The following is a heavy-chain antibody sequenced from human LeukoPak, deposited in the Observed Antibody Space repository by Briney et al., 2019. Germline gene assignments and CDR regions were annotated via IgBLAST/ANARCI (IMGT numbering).Heavy chain of an antibody. V-gene: IGHV1-46*01. CDR3: AREEAPRYYYYGSGSYYNDYYYYYYYMDV. J-gene: IGHJ6*03. CDR1: GYTFTSYY. CDR2: INPSGGST. Sequence: ASVKASCKASGYTFTSYYMHWVRQAPGQGLEWMGIINPSGGSTSYAQKFQGRVTMTRDTSTSTVYMELSSLRSEDTAVYYCAREEAPRYYYYGSGSYYNDYYYYYYYMDVWGKGTTVTVSS. D-gene: IGHD3-10*01.